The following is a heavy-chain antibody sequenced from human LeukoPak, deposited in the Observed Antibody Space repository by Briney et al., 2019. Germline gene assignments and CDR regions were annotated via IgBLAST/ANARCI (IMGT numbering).Heavy chain of an antibody. CDR2: IIPIFGTA. CDR1: GGTFSSYT. Sequence: SVKVSCKASGGTFSSYTISWERQAPGQGLEWMGGIIPIFGTANYAQKFQGRVTITADESTSTAYMELSSLRSEDTAVYYCARGAYLKQVVNYFDHWGQGTLVTVSS. D-gene: IGHD1/OR15-1a*01. V-gene: IGHV1-69*13. CDR3: ARGAYLKQVVNYFDH. J-gene: IGHJ4*02.